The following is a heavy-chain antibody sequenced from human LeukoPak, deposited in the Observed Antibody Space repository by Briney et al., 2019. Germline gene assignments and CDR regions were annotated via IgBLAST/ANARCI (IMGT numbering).Heavy chain of an antibody. CDR2: IIPIFGTA. D-gene: IGHD1-26*01. CDR3: ARDGSSGMEFWFDP. V-gene: IGHV1-69*13. CDR1: GYTFTTYY. Sequence: ASVKVSCKAFGYTFTTYYIHWVRQAPGQGLEWMGGIIPIFGTANYAQKFQGRVTITADESTSTAYMELSSLRSEDTAVYYCARDGSSGMEFWFDPWGQGTLVTVSS. J-gene: IGHJ5*02.